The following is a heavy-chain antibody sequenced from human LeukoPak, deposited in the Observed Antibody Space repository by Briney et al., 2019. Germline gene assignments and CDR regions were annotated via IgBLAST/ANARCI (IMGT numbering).Heavy chain of an antibody. CDR3: ASSSGWSLDFDY. Sequence: TSETLSLTCTVSGGSISSYDWSWIRQPPGKGLEWIGYIYYSGSTNYNPSLKSRVTISVDTSKNQLSLKVSSVTAADTAVYYCASSSGWSLDFDYWGQGTLVTVSS. D-gene: IGHD6-19*01. V-gene: IGHV4-59*01. CDR2: IYYSGST. J-gene: IGHJ4*02. CDR1: GGSISSYD.